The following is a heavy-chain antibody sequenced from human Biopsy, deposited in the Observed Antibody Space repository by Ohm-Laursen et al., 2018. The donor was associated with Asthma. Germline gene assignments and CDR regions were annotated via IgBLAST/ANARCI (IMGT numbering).Heavy chain of an antibody. J-gene: IGHJ4*02. CDR1: GFTFSSYV. CDR3: ARDSYSSGLYDDFES. Sequence: SLRLSCAASGFTFSSYVMNWVRQAPGKGLEWVSRVKGDGRRTSYADSVKGRFTISRDNAKNTLYLQMNSLRVEDTAVYYCARDSYSSGLYDDFESWGQGTLVTVSS. CDR2: VKGDGRRT. D-gene: IGHD6-19*01. V-gene: IGHV3-74*01.